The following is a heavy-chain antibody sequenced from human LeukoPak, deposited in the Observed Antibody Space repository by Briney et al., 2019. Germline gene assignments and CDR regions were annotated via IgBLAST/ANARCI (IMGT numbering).Heavy chain of an antibody. CDR2: IWYDGSNK. CDR1: GFTFSAYG. Sequence: PGTSLRLTCAASGFTFSAYGMHWVRQAPGKGLEWVAVIWYDGSNKYYADSVKGRFTISRDNSKNTLYLQMNSLRGEDTAVYYCAKPQGEGHFDYWGQGTLVTVSS. J-gene: IGHJ4*02. D-gene: IGHD3-10*01. V-gene: IGHV3-33*06. CDR3: AKPQGEGHFDY.